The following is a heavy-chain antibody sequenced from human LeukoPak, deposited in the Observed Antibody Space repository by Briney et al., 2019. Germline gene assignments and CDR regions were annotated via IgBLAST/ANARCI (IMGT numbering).Heavy chain of an antibody. CDR1: GFTFSSCA. D-gene: IGHD3-3*01. CDR3: AKDYYDFWSGKYASYGMDV. V-gene: IGHV3-23*01. CDR2: ISGSGGST. Sequence: QPGASLRLSCAASGFTFSSCAMSWVRQAPGKGLEWVSAISGSGGSTYYADSVKGRFTISRDNSKNTLYLQMNSLRAEDTAVYYCAKDYYDFWSGKYASYGMDVWGQGTTVTVSS. J-gene: IGHJ6*02.